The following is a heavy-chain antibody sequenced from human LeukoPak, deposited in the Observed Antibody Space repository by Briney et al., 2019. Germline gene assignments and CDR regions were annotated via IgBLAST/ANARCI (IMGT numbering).Heavy chain of an antibody. V-gene: IGHV4-59*01. J-gene: IGHJ6*02. Sequence: PETLSLTCSVSGGSISGYYWTWVRQPPGKGLEWIGQIHYSGRADYNPSLKSRITMSVDTSRNQISLKLSSVTAADTAIYYCVRFGVNYDMDVWGQGTTVTVFS. CDR3: VRFGVNYDMDV. CDR2: IHYSGRA. CDR1: GGSISGYY. D-gene: IGHD3-16*01.